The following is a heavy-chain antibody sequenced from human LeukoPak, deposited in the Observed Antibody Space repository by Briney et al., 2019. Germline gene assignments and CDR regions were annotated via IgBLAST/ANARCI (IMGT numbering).Heavy chain of an antibody. D-gene: IGHD2-2*01. Sequence: SQTLSLTCTVSGGSISSYYWSWIRQPPGKGLEWIGYIYYSGSTNYNPSLKSRVTISVDTSKNQFSLKLSSVTAADTAVYYCARGALGYCSSTSCREPFNWFDPWGQGTLVTVSS. CDR3: ARGALGYCSSTSCREPFNWFDP. CDR1: GGSISSYY. CDR2: IYYSGST. J-gene: IGHJ5*02. V-gene: IGHV4-59*01.